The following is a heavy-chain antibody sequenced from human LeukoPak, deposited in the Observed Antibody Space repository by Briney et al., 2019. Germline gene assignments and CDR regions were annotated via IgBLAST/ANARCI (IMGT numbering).Heavy chain of an antibody. CDR1: GGSISSGGYY. J-gene: IGHJ3*02. Sequence: SETLSLTCTVSGGSISSGGYYWSWIRQHPGTGLEWIGYIYYSGSTYYNPSLKSRVTISVDTSKNQFSLKLSSVTAADTAVYYCARLSTLMGDAFDIWGQGTMVTVSS. V-gene: IGHV4-31*03. CDR3: ARLSTLMGDAFDI. CDR2: IYYSGST. D-gene: IGHD2-8*01.